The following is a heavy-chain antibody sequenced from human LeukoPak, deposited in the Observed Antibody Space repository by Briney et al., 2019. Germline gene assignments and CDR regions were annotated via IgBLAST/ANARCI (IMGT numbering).Heavy chain of an antibody. Sequence: GGSLRLSCTAAGCTFGDYAMSWIRQAPGKGLEWVGFIRSKAYGETADYAASVKGRFIISRDDSKAIAYLQMNSLKTEDTAVYHCTRDRGAYNLYDYWGQGTLVTVSS. V-gene: IGHV3-49*03. CDR3: TRDRGAYNLYDY. J-gene: IGHJ4*02. CDR1: GCTFGDYA. CDR2: IRSKAYGETA. D-gene: IGHD1-1*01.